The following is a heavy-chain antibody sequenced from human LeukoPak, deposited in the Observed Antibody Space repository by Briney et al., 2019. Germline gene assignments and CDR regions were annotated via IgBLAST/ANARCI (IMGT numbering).Heavy chain of an antibody. Sequence: SETLSLTCTVSGGSVSNTDFYWGWIRQPPGKGLQWIGNIYYSGSTYYNPSLNSRVTMSVDTSKNQFSLKMTSVTAADTAVYYCARLTKGRYFDYIFDYWGQGNLFTGSS. V-gene: IGHV4-39*01. CDR1: GGSVSNTDFY. CDR2: IYYSGST. J-gene: IGHJ4*02. D-gene: IGHD3-9*01. CDR3: ARLTKGRYFDYIFDY.